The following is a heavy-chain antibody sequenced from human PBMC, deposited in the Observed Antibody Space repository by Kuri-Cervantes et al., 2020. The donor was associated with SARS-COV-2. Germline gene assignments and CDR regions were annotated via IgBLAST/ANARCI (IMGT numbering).Heavy chain of an antibody. CDR1: GGSFSGYY. CDR3: ARVTVRGVIIKCYFDY. D-gene: IGHD3-10*01. J-gene: IGHJ4*02. V-gene: IGHV4-34*01. CDR2: INHSGST. Sequence: SETLSLTCAVYGGSFSGYYWSWIRQPPGKGLEWIGEINHSGSTNYNPSLKSRVTVSVDTSKNQFSLKLSSVTAADTAVYYCARVTVRGVIIKCYFDYWGQGSLVTVSS.